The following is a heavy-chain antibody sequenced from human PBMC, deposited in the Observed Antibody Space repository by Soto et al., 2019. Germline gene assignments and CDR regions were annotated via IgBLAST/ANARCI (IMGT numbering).Heavy chain of an antibody. Sequence: EVQLVESGGGLVKPGGSLRLSCAASGFTFSSYSLNWVRQAPEKGLEWVSSITSSGASIYYADSVKGRFTISRDNAKNSLYLQMNSLRAEDTAVYYCARDGSEGSGEIGYYYYMDVWGKGTTATVSS. J-gene: IGHJ6*03. D-gene: IGHD2-15*01. CDR1: GFTFSSYS. CDR3: ARDGSEGSGEIGYYYYMDV. V-gene: IGHV3-21*01. CDR2: ITSSGASI.